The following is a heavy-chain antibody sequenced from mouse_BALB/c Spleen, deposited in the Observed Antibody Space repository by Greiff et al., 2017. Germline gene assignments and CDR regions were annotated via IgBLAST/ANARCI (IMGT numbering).Heavy chain of an antibody. Sequence: DVKLVESGGGLVKPGGSLKLSCAASGFTFSSYAMSWVRQTPEKRLEWVATISSGGSYTYYPDTVTGRFTISRDNAKNTLYLEMSSLRSEDTAMYYCARGEDYGSSPFAYWGQGTLVTVSA. D-gene: IGHD1-1*01. CDR3: ARGEDYGSSPFAY. J-gene: IGHJ3*01. V-gene: IGHV5-9-4*01. CDR1: GFTFSSYA. CDR2: ISSGGSYT.